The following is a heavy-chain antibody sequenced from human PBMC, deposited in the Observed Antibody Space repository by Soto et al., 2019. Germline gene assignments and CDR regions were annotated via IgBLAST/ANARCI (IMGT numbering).Heavy chain of an antibody. CDR3: AKAPEPVVVVPVANGMDG. CDR2: ISGSGGTR. Sequence: PGGSLRLSCAASGLTFSRYAMNWVRQAPGKGLEWVSVISGSGGTRYYADSVKGRFTISRDNSKGILYLQMNSLRADDTAVYYCAKAPEPVVVVPVANGMDGSGAGTTVTFYS. V-gene: IGHV3-23*01. D-gene: IGHD2-2*01. J-gene: IGHJ6*04. CDR1: GLTFSRYA.